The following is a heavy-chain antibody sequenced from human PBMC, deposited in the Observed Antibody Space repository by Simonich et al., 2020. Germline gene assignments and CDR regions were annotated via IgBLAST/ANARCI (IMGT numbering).Heavy chain of an antibody. V-gene: IGHV1-18*01. CDR3: ARASRGTWWYYYFDY. Sequence: QVQLVQSGAEVKKPGASVKVSCKASGYTFTSYGISWVRQAPGQGLEWMGWISANNGNTNKAQKLQGRVTMTTDTSTSTAYMELRSLRSDDTAVYYCARASRGTWWYYYFDYWGQGTLVTVSS. CDR2: ISANNGNT. CDR1: GYTFTSYG. J-gene: IGHJ4*02. D-gene: IGHD2-15*01.